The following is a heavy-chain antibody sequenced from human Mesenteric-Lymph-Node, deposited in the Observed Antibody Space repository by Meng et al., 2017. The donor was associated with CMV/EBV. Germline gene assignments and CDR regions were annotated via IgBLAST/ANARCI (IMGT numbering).Heavy chain of an antibody. V-gene: IGHV1-46*01. CDR1: GYTFTSYY. D-gene: IGHD2-2*01. Sequence: ASVKVSCKASGYTFTSYYMHWVRQAPGQGLEWMGIINPSSGSTSYAQKFQGRVTMTRDTSTSTVYMELSSLRSEDTAVYYCATDPLGYCSSTSCQSNGMDVWGQGTTVTVSS. CDR3: ATDPLGYCSSTSCQSNGMDV. CDR2: INPSSGST. J-gene: IGHJ6*02.